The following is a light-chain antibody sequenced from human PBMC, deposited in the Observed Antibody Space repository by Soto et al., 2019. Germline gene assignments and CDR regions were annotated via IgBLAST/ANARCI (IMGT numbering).Light chain of an antibody. CDR2: DTS. Sequence: EILMTQSPATLSVSPGERGTLSCRASQSVSIKLAWYQQRPGQATRLLIYDTSTRANGIPARFSGSGSGTEFTLTISSLQSEDFAFYYCQQYNNWPPITFGQGTRLEIK. CDR1: QSVSIK. J-gene: IGKJ5*01. V-gene: IGKV3-15*01. CDR3: QQYNNWPPIT.